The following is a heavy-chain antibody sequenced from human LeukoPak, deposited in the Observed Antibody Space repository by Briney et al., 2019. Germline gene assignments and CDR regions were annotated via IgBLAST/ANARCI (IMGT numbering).Heavy chain of an antibody. CDR2: ISSSSSYI. CDR1: GFTFSDYY. CDR3: ARNSGYDYSTVDY. Sequence: GGSLRLSCAASGFTFSDYYMSWLRQAPGKGLEWVSSISSSSSYIYYADSVKGRFTISRDNAKNSLYLQMNSLRAEDTAVYYCARNSGYDYSTVDYWGQGTLVTVSS. V-gene: IGHV3-11*06. J-gene: IGHJ4*02. D-gene: IGHD5-12*01.